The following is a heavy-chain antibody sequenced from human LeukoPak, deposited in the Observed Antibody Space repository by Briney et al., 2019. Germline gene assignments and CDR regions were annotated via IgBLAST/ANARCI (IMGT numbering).Heavy chain of an antibody. D-gene: IGHD4-17*01. Sequence: PGGPLRLSCAASGFTFSSYGMHWVRQAPGKGLEWVAFIRYDGSKKYYADSVKGRFTISRDNSKNTLYLQMNSLRAEDTAVYYCAKGDDYGSEAFDIWGQGTMVTVSS. CDR2: IRYDGSKK. V-gene: IGHV3-30*02. J-gene: IGHJ3*02. CDR3: AKGDDYGSEAFDI. CDR1: GFTFSSYG.